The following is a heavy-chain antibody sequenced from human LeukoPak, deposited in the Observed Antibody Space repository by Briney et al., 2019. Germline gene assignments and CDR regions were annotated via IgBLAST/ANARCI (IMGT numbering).Heavy chain of an antibody. CDR2: IGGDRRS. V-gene: IGHV3-66*01. Sequence: ASVKVSFKVSGYALTELSIHWVRQAPGKGLEWVSGIGGDRRSYYTDSVKGRFNISRDNSKNTLYLQMNSLRAEDTAIYYCAKDLHNWSGIDYWGQGTLVSVSS. J-gene: IGHJ4*02. CDR3: AKDLHNWSGIDY. CDR1: GYALTELS. D-gene: IGHD3-3*01.